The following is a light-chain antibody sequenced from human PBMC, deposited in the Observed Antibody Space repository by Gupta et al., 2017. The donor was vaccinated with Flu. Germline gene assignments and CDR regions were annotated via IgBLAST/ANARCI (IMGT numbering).Light chain of an antibody. Sequence: QSALTQPASVSGSPGQSITISCSGTSSDVGRSDSVSWYQQHPDKAPKLIIFDVTNRPSGVSSRFSGSKSGNTASLTISGLQAEDETDYYCSSYTSGSTFEVFGTGTKVTVL. V-gene: IGLV2-14*01. J-gene: IGLJ1*01. CDR3: SSYTSGSTFEV. CDR1: SSDVGRSDS. CDR2: DVT.